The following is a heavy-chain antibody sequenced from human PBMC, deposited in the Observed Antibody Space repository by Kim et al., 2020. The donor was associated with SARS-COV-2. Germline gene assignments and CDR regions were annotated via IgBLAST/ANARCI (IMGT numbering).Heavy chain of an antibody. D-gene: IGHD6-13*01. Sequence: GGSLRLSCAASGFTFSSYAMSWVRQAPGKGLEWVSAISGSGGSTYYADSVKGRFTISRDNSKNTLYLQMNSLRAEDTAVYYCAKYNRYSSSWILGYFDYWGQGTLVTVSS. CDR3: AKYNRYSSSWILGYFDY. CDR1: GFTFSSYA. V-gene: IGHV3-23*01. CDR2: ISGSGGST. J-gene: IGHJ4*02.